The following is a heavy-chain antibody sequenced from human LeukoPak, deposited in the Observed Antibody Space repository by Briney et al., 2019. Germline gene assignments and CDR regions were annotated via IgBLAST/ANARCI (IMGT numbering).Heavy chain of an antibody. CDR1: GFTFSSYW. J-gene: IGHJ4*02. Sequence: GGSLRLSCAASGFTFSSYWMSWVRQAPGKGLEWVANIKQDGSEKYYVDSVKGRFTISRDDAKNSLYLQMNSLRAEDTAVYYCARSGWWMATNFDYWGQGTLVTVSS. V-gene: IGHV3-7*01. CDR3: ARSGWWMATNFDY. D-gene: IGHD5-24*01. CDR2: IKQDGSEK.